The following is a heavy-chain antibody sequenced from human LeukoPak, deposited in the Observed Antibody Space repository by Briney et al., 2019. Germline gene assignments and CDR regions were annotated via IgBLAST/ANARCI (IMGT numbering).Heavy chain of an antibody. V-gene: IGHV3-7*03. CDR1: RFTFSRYW. CDR3: ARDKGDYDTSGSLFVF. CDR2: IKQDGSEK. Sequence: GGSLRLSCAASRFTFSRYWMSWVRQAPRKGLEWVANIKQDGSEKYYVDSVKGRFTISRDNAKNSLYLQMNSLRAEDTAVYYCARDKGDYDTSGSLFVFGGQGTLVTVSS. J-gene: IGHJ4*02. D-gene: IGHD3-22*01.